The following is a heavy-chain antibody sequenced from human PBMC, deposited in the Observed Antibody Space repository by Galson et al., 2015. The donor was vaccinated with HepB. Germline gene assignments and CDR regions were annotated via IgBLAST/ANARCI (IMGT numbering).Heavy chain of an antibody. CDR1: GYTFTTYS. D-gene: IGHD3-16*01. J-gene: IGHJ4*02. CDR3: ARGPLSGTSYVQPFDY. V-gene: IGHV1-18*04. Sequence: SVKVSCKASGYTFTTYSLSWVRQAPGQGLEWLGWISASNGNTNYAHNFQDRVTMTTDTSTSTVYMELRGLTSGDTALYYCARGPLSGTSYVQPFDYWGQGTLVAVSS. CDR2: ISASNGNT.